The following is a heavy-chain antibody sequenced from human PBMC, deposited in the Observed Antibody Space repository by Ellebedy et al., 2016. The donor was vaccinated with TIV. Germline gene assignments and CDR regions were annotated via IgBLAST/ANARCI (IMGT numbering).Heavy chain of an antibody. D-gene: IGHD4-17*01. CDR3: ARQDYGDFEGGGGDT. Sequence: SETLSLTXTISNDSLSSGYSWGWTRQPPGKGLEWIGSIYPGGNSYYNPSLKSRITISVDASKNQFSLKLNSVTAADTAVYYCARQDYGDFEGGGGDTWGQGALVTVSS. CDR1: NDSLSSGYS. V-gene: IGHV4-38-2*02. CDR2: IYPGGNS. J-gene: IGHJ5*02.